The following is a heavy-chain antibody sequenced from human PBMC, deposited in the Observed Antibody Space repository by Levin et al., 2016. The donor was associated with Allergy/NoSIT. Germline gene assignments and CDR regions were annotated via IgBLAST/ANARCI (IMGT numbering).Heavy chain of an antibody. J-gene: IGHJ4*02. V-gene: IGHV4-4*08. D-gene: IGHD6-13*01. Sequence: WIRQSPGKGLEWMGRFDTSGYRGSTNYNPSLKSRMTISIDMSSNQVSLKLTSVTAADTAVYYCARGPGTYSSSWSDYWGQGTLVTVSS. CDR3: ARGPGTYSSSWSDY. CDR2: FDTSGYRGST.